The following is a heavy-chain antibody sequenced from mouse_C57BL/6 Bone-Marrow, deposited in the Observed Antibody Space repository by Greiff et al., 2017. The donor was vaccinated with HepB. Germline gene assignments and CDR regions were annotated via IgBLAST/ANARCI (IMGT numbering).Heavy chain of an antibody. CDR3: AREGNWVEGDY. D-gene: IGHD4-1*01. J-gene: IGHJ2*01. Sequence: QVQLQQSGAELVKPGASVKMSCKASGYTFTSYWITWVKQRPGQGLEWIGDIYPGSGSTNYNEKFKSKATLTVDTSSSTAYMQLSSLTSEDSAVYYCAREGNWVEGDYWGQGTTLTVSS. V-gene: IGHV1-55*01. CDR2: IYPGSGST. CDR1: GYTFTSYW.